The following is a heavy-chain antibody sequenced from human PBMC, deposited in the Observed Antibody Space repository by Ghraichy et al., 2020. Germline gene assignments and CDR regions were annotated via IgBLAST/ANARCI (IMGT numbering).Heavy chain of an antibody. CDR1: GFPFSRYG. D-gene: IGHD1-26*01. Sequence: GGSLRLSCKGSGFPFSRYGMHWVRRAPGKGLEWVALRSPDKETKFYADSVRGRFTISRDDSKSTLFLRMNNLRPEDTGMYYCARGDDGSPDSWGPGTLVIVSP. V-gene: IGHV3-30*03. CDR2: RSPDKETK. J-gene: IGHJ4*02. CDR3: ARGDDGSPDS.